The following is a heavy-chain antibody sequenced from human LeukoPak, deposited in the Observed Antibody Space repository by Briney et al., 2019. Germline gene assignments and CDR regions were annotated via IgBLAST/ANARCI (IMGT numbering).Heavy chain of an antibody. D-gene: IGHD3-22*01. Sequence: LSLTCTVSGGSISSYYWSWIRQPPGKGLEWVSGIIGGAGSTYYADSVKGRFTISRDNAKNSLYLQMNSLRAEDTAVYYCARDLGQYYDTSDNWFDPWGQGTLVTVSS. CDR2: IIGGAGST. CDR3: ARDLGQYYDTSDNWFDP. CDR1: GGSISSYY. J-gene: IGHJ5*02. V-gene: IGHV3-11*04.